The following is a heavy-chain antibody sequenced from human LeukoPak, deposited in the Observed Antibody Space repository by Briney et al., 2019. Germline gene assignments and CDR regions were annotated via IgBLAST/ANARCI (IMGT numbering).Heavy chain of an antibody. CDR2: IWYDGSNK. D-gene: IGHD6-13*01. CDR1: GFTFSSYG. J-gene: IGHJ6*03. V-gene: IGHV3-33*01. CDR3: ARRFKRFGIAAAGSYLDV. Sequence: PGGSLRLSCAASGFTFSSYGMHWVRQAPGKGLEWVAVIWYDGSNKYYADSVKGRFTISRDNSKSTLYLQMNSLRAEDTAVYYCARRFKRFGIAAAGSYLDVWGKGTTVTVSS.